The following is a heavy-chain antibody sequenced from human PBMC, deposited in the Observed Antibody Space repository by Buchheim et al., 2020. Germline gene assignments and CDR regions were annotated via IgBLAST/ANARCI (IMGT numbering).Heavy chain of an antibody. CDR2: IYYSGST. CDR1: GGSISSSSYY. Sequence: QLQLQESGPGLVKPSETLSLTCTVSGGSISSSSYYWGWIRQPPGKGLEWIGSIYYSGSTYYNPSLKSRVTISVDTSKNQFSLKLSSVTAADTAVYYCARHPRRHDDWLLSNYYYYYMDVWGKGTT. V-gene: IGHV4-39*01. D-gene: IGHD3-9*01. CDR3: ARHPRRHDDWLLSNYYYYYMDV. J-gene: IGHJ6*03.